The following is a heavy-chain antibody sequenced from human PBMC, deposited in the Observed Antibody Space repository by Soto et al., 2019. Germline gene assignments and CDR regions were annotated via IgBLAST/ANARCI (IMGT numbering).Heavy chain of an antibody. CDR3: ARGYQLLYAY. D-gene: IGHD2-2*02. V-gene: IGHV1-69*02. J-gene: IGHJ4*02. CDR1: GGTFSSYT. Sequence: QVQLVQSGAEVKKPGSSVKVSCKASGGTFSSYTISWVRQAPGQGLEWMGRIIPILGIANYAQKFQGRVTIAADKSTSTAYMELSSLSCEDTAVYYCARGYQLLYAYWGQGTLVTVSS. CDR2: IIPILGIA.